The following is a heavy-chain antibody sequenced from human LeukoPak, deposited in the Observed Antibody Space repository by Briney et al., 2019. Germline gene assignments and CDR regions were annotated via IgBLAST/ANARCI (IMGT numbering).Heavy chain of an antibody. J-gene: IGHJ4*02. CDR3: AGAARLYSVY. V-gene: IGHV4-59*08. Sequence: PSETLSLTCAVYGGSFSGYYWSWIRQPPGKGLEWIGYIYYSGSTNYNPSLKSRVTISVDTSKNQFSLKLSSVTAADTAVYYCAGAARLYSVYWGQGTLVTVSS. CDR2: IYYSGST. CDR1: GGSFSGYY. D-gene: IGHD6-6*01.